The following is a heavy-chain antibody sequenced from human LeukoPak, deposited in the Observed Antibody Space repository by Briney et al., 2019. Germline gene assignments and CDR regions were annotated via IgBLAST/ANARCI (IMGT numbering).Heavy chain of an antibody. CDR3: ARDGDIVVVPAAIPSWSDP. Sequence: PGGSLRLSCAASGFTFSSYSMNWVRQAPGKGLEWVSSISTSSSYIYYADSVKGRFTISRDNAKNSLYLQMTSLRAEDTAVYYCARDGDIVVVPAAIPSWSDPWGQGTLVTVSS. J-gene: IGHJ5*02. V-gene: IGHV3-21*01. CDR1: GFTFSSYS. D-gene: IGHD2-2*02. CDR2: ISTSSSYI.